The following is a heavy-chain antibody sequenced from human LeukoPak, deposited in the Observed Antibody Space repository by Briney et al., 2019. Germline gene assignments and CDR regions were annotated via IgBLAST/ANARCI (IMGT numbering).Heavy chain of an antibody. V-gene: IGHV4-39*07. Sequence: SETLSLTCTVSGGSISTYSYYWGWIRQPPGKGLEWIGSIYHSGSTYYNPSLKSRFTISVDTSKNQFSLKLSSVTAADTAVYYCASQYYYDSSGYLNYYYYYMDVWGKGTTVTVSS. CDR1: GGSISTYSYY. CDR3: ASQYYYDSSGYLNYYYYYMDV. CDR2: IYHSGST. D-gene: IGHD3-22*01. J-gene: IGHJ6*03.